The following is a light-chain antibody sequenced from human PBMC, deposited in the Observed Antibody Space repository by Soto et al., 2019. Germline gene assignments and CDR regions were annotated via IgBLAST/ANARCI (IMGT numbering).Light chain of an antibody. CDR3: LQDYRSPIT. Sequence: DLQMTHSPSTLSGSVGDMVTIIFRAIRAISIWLAWYQQKPGKAPKLLIYMASTLKSGVPSRFSGSGSGTEFTLTISSLQPEDFATYYCLQDYRSPITFGQGTRLEIK. J-gene: IGKJ5*01. CDR2: MAS. V-gene: IGKV1-5*03. CDR1: RAISIW.